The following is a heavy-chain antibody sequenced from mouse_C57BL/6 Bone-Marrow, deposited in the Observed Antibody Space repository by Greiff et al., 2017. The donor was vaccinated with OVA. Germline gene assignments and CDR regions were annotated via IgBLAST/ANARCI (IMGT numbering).Heavy chain of an antibody. CDR1: GYTFTSYW. J-gene: IGHJ4*01. D-gene: IGHD2-5*01. CDR3: ARDYPYSNYVDY. Sequence: VELQRPGAELVKPGASVKLSCKASGYTFTSYWMHWVKQRPGQGLEWIGMIHPNSGSTNYNEKFKSKATLTVDKSSSTAYMQLSSLTSEDSAVYYCARDYPYSNYVDYWGQGTSVTVSS. V-gene: IGHV1-64*01. CDR2: IHPNSGST.